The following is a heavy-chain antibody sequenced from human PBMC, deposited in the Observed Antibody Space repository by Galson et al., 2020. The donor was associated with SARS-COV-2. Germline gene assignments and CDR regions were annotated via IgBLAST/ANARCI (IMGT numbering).Heavy chain of an antibody. D-gene: IGHD6-19*01. CDR3: ARGDTDSSGWSYYYYMDV. CDR2: IYYSGST. Sequence: SETLSLTCTVSGGSISSYYWSWIRQPPGKGLEWIGYIYYSGSTNYNPSLKSRVTISVDTSKNQFSLKLSSVTAADTAVYYCARGDTDSSGWSYYYYMDVWGKGTTVTVSS. J-gene: IGHJ6*03. CDR1: GGSISSYY. V-gene: IGHV4-59*01.